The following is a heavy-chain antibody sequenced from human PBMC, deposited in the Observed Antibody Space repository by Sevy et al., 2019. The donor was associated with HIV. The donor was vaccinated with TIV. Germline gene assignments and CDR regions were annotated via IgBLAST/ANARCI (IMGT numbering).Heavy chain of an antibody. J-gene: IGHJ3*02. CDR1: GGSISSYY. CDR2: IYYSGST. Sequence: SETLSLTCTVSGGSISSYYWSWIRQPPGKGLEWIGYIYYSGSTNYNPSLKSRVTIPVDTSKNQFSLKLSSVTAADTAVYYCARVKGYGEGAFDIWGQGTMVTVSS. D-gene: IGHD3-10*01. V-gene: IGHV4-59*01. CDR3: ARVKGYGEGAFDI.